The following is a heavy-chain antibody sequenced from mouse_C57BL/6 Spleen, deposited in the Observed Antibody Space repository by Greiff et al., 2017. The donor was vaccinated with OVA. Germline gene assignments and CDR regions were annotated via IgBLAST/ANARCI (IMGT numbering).Heavy chain of an antibody. D-gene: IGHD4-1*01. CDR1: GYTFTSYW. Sequence: VQLQQPGAELVKPGASVKLSCKASGYTFTSYWMQWVKQRPGQGLEWIGEIDPSDSYTTYNQKFKGKATLTVDTSSSTAYMQLSSLTSEDAAVYYCARRVERGRFAYWGQGTLVTVSA. J-gene: IGHJ3*01. V-gene: IGHV1-50*01. CDR3: ARRVERGRFAY. CDR2: IDPSDSYT.